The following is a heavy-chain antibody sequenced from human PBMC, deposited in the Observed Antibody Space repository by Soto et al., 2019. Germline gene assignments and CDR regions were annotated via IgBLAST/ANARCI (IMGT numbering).Heavy chain of an antibody. CDR2: ISGSGGST. D-gene: IGHD3-22*01. V-gene: IGHV3-23*01. CDR3: AKDAYYYDSSGYFDY. CDR1: GFTFSSYA. J-gene: IGHJ4*02. Sequence: PGGSLRLCCAASGFTFSSYAMSWVRQAPGKGLEWVSAISGSGGSTYYADSVKGRFTISRDNSKNTLYLQMNSLRAEDTAVYYCAKDAYYYDSSGYFDYWGQGTLVTVSS.